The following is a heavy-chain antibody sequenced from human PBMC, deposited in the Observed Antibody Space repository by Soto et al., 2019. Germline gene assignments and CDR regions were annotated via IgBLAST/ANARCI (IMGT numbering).Heavy chain of an antibody. CDR3: ARDLKGPICSGGSCYSFYYYGMDV. D-gene: IGHD2-15*01. V-gene: IGHV3-33*01. Sequence: QVQLVESGGGVVQPGRSLRLSCAASGFTFSSYGMHWVRQAPGKGLEWVAVIWYDGSNKYYADSVKGRFTISRDNSKNTLYLQMNSLRAEDTAVYYCARDLKGPICSGGSCYSFYYYGMDVWGQGTTVTVSS. CDR1: GFTFSSYG. CDR2: IWYDGSNK. J-gene: IGHJ6*02.